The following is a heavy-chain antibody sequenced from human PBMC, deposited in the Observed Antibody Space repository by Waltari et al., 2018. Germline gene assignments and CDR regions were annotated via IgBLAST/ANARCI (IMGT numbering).Heavy chain of an antibody. V-gene: IGHV1-2*02. CDR2: INPNSGGT. CDR1: GYTFTDYY. D-gene: IGHD3-22*01. Sequence: QVQLVQSGAEVRKPGASVKVSCKASGYTFTDYYMPWVRQAPGQGLEWMGWINPNSGGTNYADKFQGRVTMTRDTSMRSAYMEMSRLRSDDTAVHYCARLLLGDSTGYYYLDSWGQGTLVTVSS. CDR3: ARLLLGDSTGYYYLDS. J-gene: IGHJ4*02.